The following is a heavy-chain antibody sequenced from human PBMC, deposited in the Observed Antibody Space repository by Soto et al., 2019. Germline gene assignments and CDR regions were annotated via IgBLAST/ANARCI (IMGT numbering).Heavy chain of an antibody. CDR1: GGTFSSYA. Sequence: ASVKVSCKASGGTFSSYAISWVRQAPGQGLEWMGGIIPIFGTANYAQKFQGRVTITADESTSTAYMELSSLRSEDTAVYYCARDTTPNYLPDAFDIWGQGTMVTVSS. J-gene: IGHJ3*02. CDR3: ARDTTPNYLPDAFDI. CDR2: IIPIFGTA. V-gene: IGHV1-69*13. D-gene: IGHD1-7*01.